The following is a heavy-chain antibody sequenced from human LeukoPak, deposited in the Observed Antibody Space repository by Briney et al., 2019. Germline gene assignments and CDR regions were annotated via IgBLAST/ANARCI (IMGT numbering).Heavy chain of an antibody. J-gene: IGHJ1*01. CDR3: ARDCGGDCYSRYFQH. D-gene: IGHD2-21*02. V-gene: IGHV1-46*01. CDR1: GYTFTSYY. Sequence: ASVKVSCKASGYTFTSYYMHWVRQAPGQGLEWMGIINLSGGSTSYAQKFQGRVTMTRDTSTSTVYMELSSLRPEDTAVYYCARDCGGDCYSRYFQHWGQGTLVTVSS. CDR2: INLSGGST.